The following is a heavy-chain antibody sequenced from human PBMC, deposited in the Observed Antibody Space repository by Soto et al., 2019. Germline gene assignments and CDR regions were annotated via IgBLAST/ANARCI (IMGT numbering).Heavy chain of an antibody. CDR3: TRDDVHCSGGRCYGVPMDV. V-gene: IGHV3-66*01. D-gene: IGHD2-15*01. J-gene: IGHJ6*04. CDR1: GFTVSSKY. Sequence: EVQLVESGGGLVQPGGSLRLSCAASGFTVSSKYMSWVRQAPGKGLEWVSLIQSGGSTYYAGSVKGRFTISRDNSENTLFLQMNSLRGDDTAVYYGTRDDVHCSGGRCYGVPMDVCGKGTTGTVSA. CDR2: IQSGGST.